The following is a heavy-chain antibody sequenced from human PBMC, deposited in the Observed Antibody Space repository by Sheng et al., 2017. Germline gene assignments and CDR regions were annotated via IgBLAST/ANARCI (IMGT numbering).Heavy chain of an antibody. D-gene: IGHD6-6*01. Sequence: QVQLVESGGGVVQPGGSLRLSCAASGFTFSSYGMHWVRQAPGKGLEWVAFIRYDGSNKYYADSVKGRFTISRDNSKNTLYLQMNSLRAEDTAVYYCAKKLPSARPNEGYYYYYMDVWGKGTTVTVSS. CDR1: GFTFSSYG. V-gene: IGHV3-30*02. CDR2: IRYDGSNK. J-gene: IGHJ6*03. CDR3: AKKLPSARPNEGYYYYYMDV.